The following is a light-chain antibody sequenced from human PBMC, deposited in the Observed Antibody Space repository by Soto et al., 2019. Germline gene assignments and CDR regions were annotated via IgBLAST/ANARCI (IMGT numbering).Light chain of an antibody. V-gene: IGKV1-27*01. J-gene: IGKJ1*01. CDR2: AAT. CDR3: QKYYSAPVS. Sequence: DIQMTQSPSSLSASVGDRVTITCRASQGISNHLAWYQQRPGEVPKLLIYAATTLQSGVPSRFSSGGSGTDFTLTISSLQPEDVATYYCQKYYSAPVSFGQGTKVEVK. CDR1: QGISNH.